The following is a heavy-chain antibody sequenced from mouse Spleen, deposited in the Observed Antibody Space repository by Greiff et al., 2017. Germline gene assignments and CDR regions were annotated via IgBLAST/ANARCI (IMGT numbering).Heavy chain of an antibody. Sequence: LQESGAELVRPGASVKLSCTASGFNIKDDYMHWVKQRPEQGLEWIGWIDPENGDTEYASKFQGKATITADTSSNTAYLQLSSLTSEDTAVYYCTTAFYGSSYGYWGQGTTLTVSS. V-gene: IGHV14-4*01. CDR3: TTAFYGSSYGY. D-gene: IGHD1-1*01. CDR1: GFNIKDDY. CDR2: IDPENGDT. J-gene: IGHJ2*01.